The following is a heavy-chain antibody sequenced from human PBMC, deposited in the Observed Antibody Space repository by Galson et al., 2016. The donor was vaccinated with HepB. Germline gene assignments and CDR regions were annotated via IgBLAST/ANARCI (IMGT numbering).Heavy chain of an antibody. CDR3: TRDGEGSGRYFDY. V-gene: IGHV1-69*01. J-gene: IGHJ4*02. CDR2: VIPIFDKS. CDR1: GGTFSTRT. D-gene: IGHD1-26*01. Sequence: SCKASGGTFSTRTISWVRQAPGQGLEWMGGVIPIFDKSNYAQKFQGRVTISADESTSTAYMELSSLTSDDTALYYCTRDGEGSGRYFDYWGQGTLVTVSS.